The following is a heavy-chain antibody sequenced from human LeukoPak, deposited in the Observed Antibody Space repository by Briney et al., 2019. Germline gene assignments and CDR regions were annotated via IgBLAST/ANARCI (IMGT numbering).Heavy chain of an antibody. CDR3: AIRAREQRDSSPGNWLDP. CDR2: IYYSGST. D-gene: IGHD1/OR15-1a*01. Sequence: KPSETLSLTCTVSGGSISSSSYYWGWIRQPPGKGLEWIGSIYYSGSTYYNPSLKSRVTISVDTSKNQFSLKLSPVTAADTAVYYCAIRAREQRDSSPGNWLDPWGQGTLVTVSS. V-gene: IGHV4-39*01. CDR1: GGSISSSSYY. J-gene: IGHJ5*02.